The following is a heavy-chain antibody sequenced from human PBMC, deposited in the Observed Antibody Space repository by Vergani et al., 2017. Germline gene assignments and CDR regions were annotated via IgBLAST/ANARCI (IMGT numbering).Heavy chain of an antibody. CDR2: ISWNSGSI. CDR3: AKQGGVDYYYYMDV. D-gene: IGHD2-15*01. CDR1: GFTFDDYT. Sequence: EVQLVESGGVVVQPGGSLRLSCAASGFTFDDYTMHWVRQAPGKGLAWVSLISWNSGSIGYADSVKGRFTISRDNAKNSLYLQMNSLRAEDTALYYCAKQGGVDYYYYMDVWGKGTTVTVSS. J-gene: IGHJ6*03. V-gene: IGHV3-43*01.